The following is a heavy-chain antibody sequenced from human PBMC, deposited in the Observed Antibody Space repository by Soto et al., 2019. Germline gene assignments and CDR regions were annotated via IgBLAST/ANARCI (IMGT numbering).Heavy chain of an antibody. CDR3: ERISYWVEDY. Sequence: PSETLSLTCTVSGASLSSGSYYWSWIRQPPGKGLEWIGYFHFTGTTKYNPSLESRVTISADTSKNQLSRNLTSVTAADTAVYYCERISYWVEDYWGQGALVTVS. J-gene: IGHJ4*02. CDR2: FHFTGTT. D-gene: IGHD2-8*02. CDR1: GASLSSGSYY. V-gene: IGHV4-61*01.